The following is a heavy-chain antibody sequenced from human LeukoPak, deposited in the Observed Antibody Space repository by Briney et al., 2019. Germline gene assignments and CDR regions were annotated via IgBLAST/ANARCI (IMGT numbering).Heavy chain of an antibody. Sequence: PSETLSLTCDLSGGSISSTSYYWGWIRQPPGRGLEWIGTIYYNGATQYSPSLKSRDSISVATSTNQFSLKLSSVTATDTAVYYCAKEARFLSGNYYGRDDFWGQGTLVTVSS. J-gene: IGHJ4*02. CDR3: AKEARFLSGNYYGRDDF. CDR1: GGSISSTSYY. V-gene: IGHV4-39*02. D-gene: IGHD1-26*01. CDR2: IYYNGAT.